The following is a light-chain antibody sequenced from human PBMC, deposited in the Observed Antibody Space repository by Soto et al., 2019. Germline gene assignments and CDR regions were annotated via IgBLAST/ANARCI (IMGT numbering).Light chain of an antibody. CDR2: EVS. V-gene: IGLV2-14*01. Sequence: QSVLTQPASVSGSPGQSITISCTGTSSDVGGYNYVSWYQQHPGKAPKLMIYEVSNRPSGVSSRFSGSKSANTASLTISGLQAEDEADYYCNSYTSSTTLVFGGGTKLTVL. CDR1: SSDVGGYNY. J-gene: IGLJ2*01. CDR3: NSYTSSTTLV.